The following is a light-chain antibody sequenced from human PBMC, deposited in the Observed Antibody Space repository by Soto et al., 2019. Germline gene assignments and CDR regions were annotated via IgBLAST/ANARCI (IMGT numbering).Light chain of an antibody. CDR1: NSDVGRYNY. CDR2: EVS. Sequence: QSVLTQPPSASGSPGQSVTISCTGTNSDVGRYNYVSWYQQHPGKAPKLLIYEVSKWPSGVPDRFSGSKSGNTASLTVSGLQAEDEADYYCTSYAGSNAVVFGGGTKLTVL. V-gene: IGLV2-8*01. J-gene: IGLJ3*02. CDR3: TSYAGSNAVV.